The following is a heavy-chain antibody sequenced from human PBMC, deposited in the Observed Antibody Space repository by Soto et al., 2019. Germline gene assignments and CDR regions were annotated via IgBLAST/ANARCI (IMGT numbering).Heavy chain of an antibody. D-gene: IGHD5-12*01. CDR3: ARGLRGYSGFFDY. V-gene: IGHV4-34*01. CDR1: GGSFSGYY. Sequence: SETLSLTCAVYGGSFSGYYWSWIRQPPGKGLEWIGEINHSGSTNYNPSLKSRVTISVETSKNQFSLKLSSVTAADTAVYYCARGLRGYSGFFDYWGQGTLVTVSS. J-gene: IGHJ4*02. CDR2: INHSGST.